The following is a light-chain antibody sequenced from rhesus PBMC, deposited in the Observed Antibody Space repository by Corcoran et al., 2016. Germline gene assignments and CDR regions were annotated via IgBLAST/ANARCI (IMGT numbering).Light chain of an antibody. Sequence: DIQMTQSPSSLSASAGARVTITCRASENVNNYLNWYQQKPGKAPKPLIVKASTLQSGVPSRFSGSGSGTDYTFTSSGLQPENVATYYCQHVYDAPWPFGQGTKVEI. J-gene: IGKJ1*01. CDR2: KAS. CDR1: ENVNNY. V-gene: IGKV1-74*01. CDR3: QHVYDAPWP.